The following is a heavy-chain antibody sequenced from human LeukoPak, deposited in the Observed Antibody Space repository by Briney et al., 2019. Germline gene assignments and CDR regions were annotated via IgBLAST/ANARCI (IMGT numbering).Heavy chain of an antibody. CDR1: GYSFTSYW. Sequence: GESLKISCKGSGYSFTSYWIGWVRQMPGKGLEWMGIIYPGDSDTRYSPSFQGQVTISADKSISAAYLQWSSLKASDTAMYYCARHGRGLVVTGPTDYWGQGTLVTVSS. V-gene: IGHV5-51*01. CDR3: ARHGRGLVVTGPTDY. J-gene: IGHJ4*02. CDR2: IYPGDSDT. D-gene: IGHD2-21*02.